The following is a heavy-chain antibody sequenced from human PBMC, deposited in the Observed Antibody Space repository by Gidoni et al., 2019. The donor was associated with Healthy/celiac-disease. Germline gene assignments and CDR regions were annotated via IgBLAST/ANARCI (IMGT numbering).Heavy chain of an antibody. V-gene: IGHV3-21*01. D-gene: IGHD2-2*01. J-gene: IGHJ4*02. Sequence: EVQLVESGGGLVKPGGSLRLSCAASGFTFSSYSMNWVRQAPGKGLEWVSSISSSSSYIYYADSVKGRFTISRDNAKNSLYLQMNSLRAEDTAVYYCARDIGYCSSTSCYHYFDYWGQGTLVTVSS. CDR3: ARDIGYCSSTSCYHYFDY. CDR1: GFTFSSYS. CDR2: ISSSSSYI.